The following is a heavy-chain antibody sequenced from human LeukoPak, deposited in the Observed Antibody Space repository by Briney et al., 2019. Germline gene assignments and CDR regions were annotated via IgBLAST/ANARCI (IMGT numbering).Heavy chain of an antibody. CDR3: ARDPSTVTKGLDI. J-gene: IGHJ3*02. V-gene: IGHV4-59*11. D-gene: IGHD4-11*01. CDR1: GDSFSSHY. Sequence: SETLSLTCTVSGDSFSSHYWSWVRQPPGRGLEWIGYVSYIGSTNYNPSLKSRVTISVDTSKNQFSLKLSSVTAADTAVYYCARDPSTVTKGLDIWGQGTMVTVSS. CDR2: VSYIGST.